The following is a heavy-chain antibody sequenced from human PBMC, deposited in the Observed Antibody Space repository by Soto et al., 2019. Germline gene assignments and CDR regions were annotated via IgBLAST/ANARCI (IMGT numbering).Heavy chain of an antibody. CDR1: GFTVSSNY. D-gene: IGHD2-2*01. V-gene: IGHV3-66*01. CDR2: IYSGGST. CDR3: ASAPRPAAMDWFDP. J-gene: IGHJ5*02. Sequence: EVQLVESGGGLVQPGGSLRLSCAASGFTVSSNYMSWVRQAPGKGLEWVSVIYSGGSTYYADSVKGRFTISIDNSKNTLYLQMNSLGAEATAVYYCASAPRPAAMDWFDPWGQGTLVTVSS.